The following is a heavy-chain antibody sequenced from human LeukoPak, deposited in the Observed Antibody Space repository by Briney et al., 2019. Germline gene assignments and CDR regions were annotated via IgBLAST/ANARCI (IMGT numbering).Heavy chain of an antibody. CDR2: IYSSGYT. D-gene: IGHD3-10*01. CDR1: GGSISGYY. CDR3: ARDDYFGDLDVFDI. Sequence: SETLSLTCTVSGGSISGYYWSWIRQPAGKGLEWIGRIYSSGYTEYSPSLKSRVTMSVDTSKNQFSLKLSSVTAADTAVYYCARDDYFGDLDVFDIWGQGTRVTVSS. V-gene: IGHV4-4*07. J-gene: IGHJ3*02.